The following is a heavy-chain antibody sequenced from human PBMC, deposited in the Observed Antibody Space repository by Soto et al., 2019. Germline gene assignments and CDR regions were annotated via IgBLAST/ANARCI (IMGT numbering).Heavy chain of an antibody. D-gene: IGHD6-13*01. Sequence: QVQLVESGGGVVQPGRSLRLSCAASGFTFSSYGMHWFRQAPGKGLEWVAVIWYDGSNNYYADSVKGRFTISRDNSKNKLYLQMNSLRAEDTAVYYCARSAAAGTYFDYWGQGTLVTVSS. CDR1: GFTFSSYG. J-gene: IGHJ4*02. V-gene: IGHV3-33*01. CDR2: IWYDGSNN. CDR3: ARSAAAGTYFDY.